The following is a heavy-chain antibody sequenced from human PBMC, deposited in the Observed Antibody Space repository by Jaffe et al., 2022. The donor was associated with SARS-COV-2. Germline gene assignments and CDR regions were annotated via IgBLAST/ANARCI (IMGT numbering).Heavy chain of an antibody. CDR1: GFTFSSYW. CDR2: IKQDGSEK. V-gene: IGHV3-7*03. Sequence: EVQLVESGGGLVQPGGSLRLSCVASGFTFSSYWMSWVRQAPGKGLEWVARIKQDGSEKYYVDSVKGRFTISRDNAKNSLFLQMNSLRAEDTAVYYCARWNPHWGDYWGQGTLVTVSS. CDR3: ARWNPHWGDY. J-gene: IGHJ4*02. D-gene: IGHD1-1*01.